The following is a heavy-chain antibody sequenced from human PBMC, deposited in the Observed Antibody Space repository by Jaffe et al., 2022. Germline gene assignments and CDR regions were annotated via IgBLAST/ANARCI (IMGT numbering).Heavy chain of an antibody. V-gene: IGHV5-51*01. CDR3: VRHRGYSGYDLSACGGDCYSLGVFDY. D-gene: IGHD2-21*02. Sequence: EVQLVQSGAEVKKPGESLKISCKGSGYSFTSYWIGWVRQMPGKGLEWMGIIYPGDSDTRYSPSFQGQVTISADKSISTAYLQWSSLKASDTAMYYCVRHRGYSGYDLSACGGDCYSLGVFDYWGQGTLVTVSS. CDR2: IYPGDSDT. J-gene: IGHJ4*02. CDR1: GYSFTSYW.